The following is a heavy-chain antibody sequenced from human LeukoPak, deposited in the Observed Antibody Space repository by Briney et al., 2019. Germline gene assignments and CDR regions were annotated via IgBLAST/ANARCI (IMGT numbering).Heavy chain of an antibody. CDR3: AKGIVIVPAVVDY. Sequence: PGGSLRLSCAASGFTFSNYWMHWVRQAPGKGLVWVSRIKSDGSRTDYADSVKGRFTISRDNAKNTLYLQMNSLRAEDTAVYYCAKGIVIVPAVVDYWGQGTLVTVSS. D-gene: IGHD2-2*01. CDR2: IKSDGSRT. CDR1: GFTFSNYW. J-gene: IGHJ4*02. V-gene: IGHV3-74*01.